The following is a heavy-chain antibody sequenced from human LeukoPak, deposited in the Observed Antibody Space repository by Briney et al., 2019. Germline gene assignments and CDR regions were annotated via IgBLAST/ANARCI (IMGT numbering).Heavy chain of an antibody. D-gene: IGHD2-15*01. CDR1: GGTFSSYA. V-gene: IGHV1-69*01. Sequence: RASVKVSCKASGGTFSSYAISWVRQAPGQGLEWMGGIIPIFGTANYAQKFQGRVTITADESTSTAYMELSSLRSEDTAVYYCAREDCSGGSCYSSGLSFAFDTWGQGTMVTVSS. CDR3: AREDCSGGSCYSSGLSFAFDT. CDR2: IIPIFGTA. J-gene: IGHJ3*02.